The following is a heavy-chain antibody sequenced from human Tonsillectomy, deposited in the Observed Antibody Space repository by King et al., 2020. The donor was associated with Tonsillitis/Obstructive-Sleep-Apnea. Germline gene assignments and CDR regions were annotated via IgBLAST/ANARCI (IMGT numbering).Heavy chain of an antibody. J-gene: IGHJ5*02. V-gene: IGHV4-59*08. CDR2: IYYSGST. CDR1: GGSISSYY. D-gene: IGHD5/OR15-5a*01. Sequence: QLQESGPGLVKPSETLSLTCTVSGGSISSYYWSWIRQPPGKGLEWIGYIYYSGSTNYDPSLKSRVTLSVDTSRNQFSLRLSSVTAADTAVYYCARQYNVYNWFDPWGQGTLVTVSS. CDR3: ARQYNVYNWFDP.